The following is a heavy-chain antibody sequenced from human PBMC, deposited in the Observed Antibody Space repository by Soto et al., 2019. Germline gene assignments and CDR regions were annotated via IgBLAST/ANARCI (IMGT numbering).Heavy chain of an antibody. CDR2: ISAYNGNT. CDR1: GYTFTSYG. CDR3: AIRGYSGSDGLPYGMDV. D-gene: IGHD5-12*01. J-gene: IGHJ6*02. V-gene: IGHV1-18*01. Sequence: ASVKVSCKASGYTFTSYGISWVRQAPGQGLEWMGWISAYNGNTNYAQKLQGRVTMTTDASTSTAYMELRSLRSDDTAVYYCAIRGYSGSDGLPYGMDVWGQGTTVTVSS.